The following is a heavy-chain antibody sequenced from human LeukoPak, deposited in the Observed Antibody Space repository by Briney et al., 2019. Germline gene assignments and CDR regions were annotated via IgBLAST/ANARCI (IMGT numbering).Heavy chain of an antibody. CDR2: IYYSGST. CDR3: ERLNPQYSRGWRYFDY. V-gene: IGHV4-59*08. Sequence: PSETLSLTCTVSGGSISSYYWSWIRQPPGKGLEWIGYIYYSGSTNYNPSLKSRVTISVDTSKNQFSLKLSSVTAADTAVYYCERLNPQYSRGWRYFDYWGQGTLLTVYS. J-gene: IGHJ4*02. CDR1: GGSISSYY. D-gene: IGHD6-19*01.